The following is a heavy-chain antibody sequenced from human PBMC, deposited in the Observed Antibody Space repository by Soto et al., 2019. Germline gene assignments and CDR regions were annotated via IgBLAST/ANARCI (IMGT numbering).Heavy chain of an antibody. J-gene: IGHJ4*02. V-gene: IGHV1-8*01. CDR3: AVGGRSYGFHL. CDR1: GYTFTSYD. D-gene: IGHD3-10*01. CDR2: MNPNSGNT. Sequence: ASVKVSCKASGYTFTSYDINWVRQATGEGLEWMGWMNPNSGNTGYAQKFQGRVTMTRNTSISKAYMELSRLRSEATAVYYCAVGGRSYGFHLWGPGPTVTVYS.